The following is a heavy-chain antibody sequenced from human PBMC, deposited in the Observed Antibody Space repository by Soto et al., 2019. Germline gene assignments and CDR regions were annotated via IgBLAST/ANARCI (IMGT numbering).Heavy chain of an antibody. CDR1: GFSFSDYG. D-gene: IGHD6-13*01. CDR3: ARDKGRATADGPLGNGLDV. V-gene: IGHV3-33*01. Sequence: QVHLVESGGGVVQPGTSLRLSCAASGFSFSDYGMHWVRQAPGKGLEWLTIIWFAASHDYYADPVTGRFTISRDTSNNTLYLQVNSLTADETAVYCCARDKGRATADGPLGNGLDVWGHGTAVTVSS. CDR2: IWFAASHD. J-gene: IGHJ6*02.